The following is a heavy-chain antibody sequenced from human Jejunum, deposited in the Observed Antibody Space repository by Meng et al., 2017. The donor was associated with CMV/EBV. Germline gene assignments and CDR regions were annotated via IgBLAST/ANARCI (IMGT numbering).Heavy chain of an antibody. J-gene: IGHJ4*02. D-gene: IGHD1/OR15-1a*01. CDR2: INGRSSGI. Sequence: GFTVSDYQMTWIRQAPGKGLQWVSFINGRSSGIKYTDSVEGRFTISRDNAKNSLYLQMNSLRAEDTAVYYCVRDVADGTSAGLGYWGQGTLVTVSS. CDR3: VRDVADGTSAGLGY. V-gene: IGHV3-11*06. CDR1: GFTVSDYQ.